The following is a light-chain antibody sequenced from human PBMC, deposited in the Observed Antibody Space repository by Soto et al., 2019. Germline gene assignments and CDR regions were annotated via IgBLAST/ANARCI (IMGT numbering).Light chain of an antibody. CDR2: LEGSGTY. CDR1: RGHSTYI. CDR3: ETWDSNTWV. J-gene: IGLJ3*02. V-gene: IGLV4-60*03. Sequence: QAVVTQSSSASASLGSSVRLTFTLSRGHSTYIIAWHQQQPGKAPRYLMKLEGSGTYNKGSGVPDRFSGSSSGADRYLTISNLQSEDEADYYCETWDSNTWVFGGGTKVTVL.